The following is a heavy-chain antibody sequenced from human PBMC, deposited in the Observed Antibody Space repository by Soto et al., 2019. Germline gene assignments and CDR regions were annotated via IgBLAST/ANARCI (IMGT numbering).Heavy chain of an antibody. CDR2: ISGSGGST. Sequence: EVQLLESGGGWVQPGGSLRLSCAASGFTFSSYAMSWVRQAPGKGLEWVSAISGSGGSTYYADSVKGRFTISRDNSKNTLYLQMNSLRAEDTAVYYCATLGVVVVITPFDYWGQGTLVTVSS. J-gene: IGHJ4*02. CDR1: GFTFSSYA. V-gene: IGHV3-23*01. D-gene: IGHD3-22*01. CDR3: ATLGVVVVITPFDY.